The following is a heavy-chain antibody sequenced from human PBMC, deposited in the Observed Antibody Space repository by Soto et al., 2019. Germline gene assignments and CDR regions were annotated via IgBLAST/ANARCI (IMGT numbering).Heavy chain of an antibody. CDR2: IYYSGST. CDR3: ARVVSYYYYYMDV. Sequence: SETLSLTCTVSGGSISSYYWSWIRQPPGKGLEWIGYIYYSGSTNYNPSLKSRVTISVDTSKNQFSLKLSSVTAADTAVYYCARVVSYYYYYMDVWGKGTTVTVSS. D-gene: IGHD1-20*01. V-gene: IGHV4-59*01. J-gene: IGHJ6*03. CDR1: GGSISSYY.